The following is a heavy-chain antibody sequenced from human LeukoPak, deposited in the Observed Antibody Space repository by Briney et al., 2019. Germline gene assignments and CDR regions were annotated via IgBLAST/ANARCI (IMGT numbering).Heavy chain of an antibody. J-gene: IGHJ2*01. Sequence: PSETLSLTCTVSGGSISTSTYYWGWIRQPPGKELEWIGSISYSGSTYNNPSLKSRVTISVDTSKNQFSLKLSSVTAPDTAVYYCARRVYSGSYNWYFDLWGRGTLVTVSS. CDR2: ISYSGST. D-gene: IGHD1-26*01. V-gene: IGHV4-39*01. CDR1: GGSISTSTYY. CDR3: ARRVYSGSYNWYFDL.